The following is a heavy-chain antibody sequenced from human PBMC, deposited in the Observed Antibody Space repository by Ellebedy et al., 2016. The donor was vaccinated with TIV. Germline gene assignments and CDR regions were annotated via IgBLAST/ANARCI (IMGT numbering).Heavy chain of an antibody. CDR2: MNPDSGKT. CDR3: ATARNYDSSGYYRFDY. D-gene: IGHD3-22*01. CDR1: GYSFATYG. Sequence: AASVKVSCKASGYSFATYGVTWVRQASGQGLEWMGWMNPDSGKTGCAQKFQGRVTMTRNTSISTAYLEVNSLRSEDTAVYYCATARNYDSSGYYRFDYWGQGTRVTVSS. J-gene: IGHJ4*02. V-gene: IGHV1-8*02.